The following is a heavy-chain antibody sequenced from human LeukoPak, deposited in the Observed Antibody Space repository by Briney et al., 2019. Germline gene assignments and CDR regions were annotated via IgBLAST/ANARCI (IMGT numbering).Heavy chain of an antibody. J-gene: IGHJ6*02. CDR3: ARDPTETIYYYGMDV. CDR1: GFTFSSYA. V-gene: IGHV3-30-3*01. Sequence: GGSLRLSCAASGFTFSSYAMHWVRQAPGKGLEWVAVISYDGSNKYYADSVKGRFTISRDNSKNTLYLQMNSLRAEDTAVYYCARDPTETIYYYGMDVWGQGTTVTVSS. D-gene: IGHD2-21*02. CDR2: ISYDGSNK.